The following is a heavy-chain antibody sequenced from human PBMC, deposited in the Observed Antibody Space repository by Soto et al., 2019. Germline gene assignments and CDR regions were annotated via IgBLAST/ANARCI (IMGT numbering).Heavy chain of an antibody. CDR3: ARHESESGAMVIGHSLDY. Sequence: PSETLSLTCTVAGGSISSSSYYWGWIRQPPGKGLEWIGSIYYSGSTYYNPSLKSRVTISVDTSKNQFSLKLSSVTAADTAVYYCARHESESGAMVIGHSLDYWGQGTLVTVSS. CDR2: IYYSGST. J-gene: IGHJ4*02. V-gene: IGHV4-39*01. D-gene: IGHD5-18*01. CDR1: GGSISSSSYY.